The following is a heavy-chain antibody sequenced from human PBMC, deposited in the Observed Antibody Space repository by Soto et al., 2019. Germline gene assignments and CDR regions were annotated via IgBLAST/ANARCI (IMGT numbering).Heavy chain of an antibody. J-gene: IGHJ3*02. CDR3: ARDRSTLFGSGSPDAFDI. V-gene: IGHV3-48*01. D-gene: IGHD3-10*01. CDR1: GFTFSSYS. CDR2: ISSSSSTI. Sequence: EVQLVESGGGLVQPGGSLRLSCAASGFTFSSYSMNWVRQAPGKGLEWVSYISSSSSTIYYADSVKGRFTISIDNAKNSLYLQMNSLRAEDTAVYYCARDRSTLFGSGSPDAFDIWGQGTMVTVSS.